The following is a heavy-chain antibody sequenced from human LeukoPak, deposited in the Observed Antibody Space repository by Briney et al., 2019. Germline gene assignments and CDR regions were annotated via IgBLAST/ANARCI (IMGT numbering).Heavy chain of an antibody. D-gene: IGHD6-13*01. Sequence: SETLSLTCAVYGGSFSGYYWSWIRQPPGKGLEWIGEINHSGSTNYNPSLKSRVTVSVDTSKNQFSLKLSSVTAADTAVYYCASSSWSGDAFDIWGQGTMVTVSS. V-gene: IGHV4-34*01. CDR1: GGSFSGYY. CDR2: INHSGST. J-gene: IGHJ3*02. CDR3: ASSSWSGDAFDI.